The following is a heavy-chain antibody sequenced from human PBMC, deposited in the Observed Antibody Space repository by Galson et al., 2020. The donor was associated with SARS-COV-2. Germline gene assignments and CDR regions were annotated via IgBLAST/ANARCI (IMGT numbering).Heavy chain of an antibody. CDR2: IRYDGTYT. Sequence: GESLKISCAASGFTFTTYGMHWVRQAPRKGLEWVAFIRYDGTYTYYADPVKGRFTISRDNSKNTLDLQMNSLRAEDTGVYYCAKCSSDFGYFYYGVDVWGQGTTVTVSS. CDR3: AKCSSDFGYFYYGVDV. CDR1: GFTFTTYG. J-gene: IGHJ6*02. D-gene: IGHD6-19*01. V-gene: IGHV3-30*02.